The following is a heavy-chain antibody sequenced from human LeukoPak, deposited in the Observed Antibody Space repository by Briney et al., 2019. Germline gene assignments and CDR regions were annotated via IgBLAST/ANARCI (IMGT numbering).Heavy chain of an antibody. V-gene: IGHV4-59*12. CDR3: VRGGNSDSPEFDS. D-gene: IGHD4-23*01. CDR2: IYYSGTT. Sequence: SETLSLTCTVSGGSISHYYWSWIRQRPGKGLEWIGYIYYSGTTNYNPSLKSRVTISVDTSKNQFSLKLSSVTAADTAVYYCVRGGNSDSPEFDSWGQGTLVTVSS. CDR1: GGSISHYY. J-gene: IGHJ4*02.